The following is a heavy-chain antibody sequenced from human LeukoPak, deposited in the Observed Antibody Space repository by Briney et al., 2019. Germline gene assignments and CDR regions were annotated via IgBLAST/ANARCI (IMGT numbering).Heavy chain of an antibody. CDR3: AKDRFGSYDILTGPLGY. J-gene: IGHJ4*02. CDR2: ISYDGSNK. V-gene: IGHV3-30*18. Sequence: GGSLRLSCAASGFTFSSYGMHWVRQAPGKGLEWVAVISYDGSNKYYADSAKGRFTISRDNSKNTLYLQMNSLRAEDTAVYYCAKDRFGSYDILTGPLGYWGQGTLVTVSS. CDR1: GFTFSSYG. D-gene: IGHD3-9*01.